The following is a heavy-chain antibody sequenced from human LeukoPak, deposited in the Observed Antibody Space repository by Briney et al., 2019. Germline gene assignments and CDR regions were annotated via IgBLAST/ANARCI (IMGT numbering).Heavy chain of an antibody. V-gene: IGHV4-34*01. Sequence: SETLSLTCAAAGGSLAGYSASGLRQPPGKGLEWIGEINHSGSTNDNPSLRSRVIVSVDTSKNQFSLKLSSVTAADTAVYYCARGGDTSSFDYWGQGTLVTVSS. CDR3: ARGGDTSSFDY. D-gene: IGHD2-2*01. CDR2: INHSGST. J-gene: IGHJ4*02. CDR1: GGSLAGYS.